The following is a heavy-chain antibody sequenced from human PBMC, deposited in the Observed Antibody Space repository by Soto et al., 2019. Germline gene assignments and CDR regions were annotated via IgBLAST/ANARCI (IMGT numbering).Heavy chain of an antibody. CDR1: GFTFSSYA. D-gene: IGHD1-26*01. CDR2: ISGSGGST. V-gene: IGHV3-23*01. CDR3: ATHSGSYYLYYYYGMDV. Sequence: GGSLRLSCAASGFTFSSYAMSWVRQAPGKGLEWVSAISGSGGSTYYADSVKGRFTISRDNSKNTLYLQMNSLRAEDTAAYYCATHSGSYYLYYYYGMDVWGQGTTVTVSS. J-gene: IGHJ6*02.